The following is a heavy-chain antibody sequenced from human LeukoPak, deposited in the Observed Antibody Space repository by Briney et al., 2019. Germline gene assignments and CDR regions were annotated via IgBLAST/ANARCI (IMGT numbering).Heavy chain of an antibody. CDR2: IYHSGST. V-gene: IGHV4-38-2*02. Sequence: SETLSLTCTVSGYPISSGYYWGWIRQPPGKGLEWIGSIYHSGSTNYNPSLKSRVTISVDTSKNQFSLKLSSVTAADTAVYYCARLVAWFDPWGQGTLVTVSS. CDR3: ARLVAWFDP. CDR1: GYPISSGYY. J-gene: IGHJ5*02. D-gene: IGHD2-2*01.